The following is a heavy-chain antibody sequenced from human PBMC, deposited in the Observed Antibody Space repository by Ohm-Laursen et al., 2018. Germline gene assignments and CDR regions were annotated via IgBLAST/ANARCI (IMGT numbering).Heavy chain of an antibody. CDR3: ARVREAYTNPYFDH. J-gene: IGHJ4*02. CDR1: GGSISSYY. V-gene: IGHV4-59*12. D-gene: IGHD2-2*02. CDR2: IYYSGST. Sequence: SETLSLTCTVSGGSISSYYWSWIRQPPGKGLEWIGYIYYSGSTNYNPSLKSRVTMSLDTSKNQLSLRLSSVTAADTAVYYCARVREAYTNPYFDHWGQGTLVTVSS.